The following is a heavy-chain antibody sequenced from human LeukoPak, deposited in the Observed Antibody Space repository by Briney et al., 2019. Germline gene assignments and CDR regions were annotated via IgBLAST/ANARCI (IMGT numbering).Heavy chain of an antibody. J-gene: IGHJ4*02. CDR1: GYTFTDYY. CDR2: INPNSGDT. Sequence: ASVKVSCKASGYTFTDYYLHWVRQAPGQGFEWMGWINPNSGDTNYAQKFQGRDTMTRDTSISTAHMEMSRLRSDDTAVYYCARANFLYCSSTTCLFDYWGQGTLVTVSS. D-gene: IGHD2-2*01. CDR3: ARANFLYCSSTTCLFDY. V-gene: IGHV1-2*02.